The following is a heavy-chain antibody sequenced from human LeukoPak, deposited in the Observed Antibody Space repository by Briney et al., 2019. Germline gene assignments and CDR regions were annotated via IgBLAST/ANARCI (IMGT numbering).Heavy chain of an antibody. Sequence: PSETPSLTCTVSGGSISSSSDYWGWIRQAPGKGLEWIGSIYYHENTYYNSSLKSRVTISVDTSKNQFSLKLNSVTAADMAVYFCARRAYSAAYWKHFDYWGQGTLVTVSS. V-gene: IGHV4-39*01. J-gene: IGHJ4*02. CDR2: IYYHENT. CDR1: GGSISSSSDY. D-gene: IGHD1-1*01. CDR3: ARRAYSAAYWKHFDY.